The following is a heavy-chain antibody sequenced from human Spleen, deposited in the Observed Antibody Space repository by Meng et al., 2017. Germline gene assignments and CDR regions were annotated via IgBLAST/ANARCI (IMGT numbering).Heavy chain of an antibody. CDR1: GYTFNGHY. CDR3: ARDWSTSSPHY. D-gene: IGHD2-2*01. V-gene: IGHV1-2*06. J-gene: IGHJ4*02. CDR2: INPNSGGT. Sequence: ASVKVSCMASGYTFNGHYIHWVRQVPGQGLEWMGRINPNSGGTDYAQKLQGRVIMTRDTSVSTNYKEQSRLRSDDTAVYYCARDWSTSSPHYWGQGTLVTVSS.